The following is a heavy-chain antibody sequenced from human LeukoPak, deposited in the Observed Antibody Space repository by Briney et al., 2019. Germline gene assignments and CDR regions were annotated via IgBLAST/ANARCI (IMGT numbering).Heavy chain of an antibody. CDR3: ALVSTYYDILTGYYDAFDI. Sequence: SETPSLTCTVSGGSISSYYWSWIRQPAGKGLEWIGRIYTSGSTNYNPSLKSRVTMSVDTSKNQFSLKLSSVTAADTAVHYCALVSTYYDILTGYYDAFDIWGQGTMVTVSS. V-gene: IGHV4-4*07. CDR2: IYTSGST. D-gene: IGHD3-9*01. J-gene: IGHJ3*02. CDR1: GGSISSYY.